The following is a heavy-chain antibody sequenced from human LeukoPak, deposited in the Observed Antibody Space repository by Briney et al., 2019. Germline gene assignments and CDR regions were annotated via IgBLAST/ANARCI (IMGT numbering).Heavy chain of an antibody. CDR1: VFTFDDYS. J-gene: IGHJ4*02. CDR3: AKDRATVDY. V-gene: IGHV3-43*01. CDR2: ISWEGGST. Sequence: GVPLRLFCAPSVFTFDDYSMHWVRQSPGKAVEWVSVISWEGGSTSYADSVKGRFTISRDNRKNSLYLQMNSLRSEDSALYYCAKDRATVDYWGQGTLVTVSS.